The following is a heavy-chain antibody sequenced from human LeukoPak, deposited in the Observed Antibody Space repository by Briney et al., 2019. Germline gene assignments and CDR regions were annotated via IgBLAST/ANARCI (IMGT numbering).Heavy chain of an antibody. V-gene: IGHV3-23*01. Sequence: PGGSLRLSCAVSGITLSNYGMSWVRQAPGKGLEWVSGISSGGGNTYYADSVKGRFTISRDNSKNTLYLQMNSLRAEDTAVYYCAKNRLSPDYWGQGTLVTVSS. CDR2: ISSGGGNT. D-gene: IGHD3-16*02. CDR1: GITLSNYG. CDR3: AKNRLSPDY. J-gene: IGHJ4*02.